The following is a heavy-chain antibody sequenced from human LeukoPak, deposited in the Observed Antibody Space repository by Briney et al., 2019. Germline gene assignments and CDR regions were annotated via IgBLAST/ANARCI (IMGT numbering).Heavy chain of an antibody. J-gene: IGHJ4*02. CDR1: GYSFTSYW. V-gene: IGHV5-51*01. CDR3: ARRDYGANPYFDY. CDR2: IYPGDSDT. Sequence: GESLKISCKGSGYSFTSYWIGWVRQMPGKGLEWMGIIYPGDSDTTYSPSFQGQVTISADKSTSTAYLQWSTLKASDTAMYYCARRDYGANPYFDYWGQGTLVTVSS. D-gene: IGHD4-23*01.